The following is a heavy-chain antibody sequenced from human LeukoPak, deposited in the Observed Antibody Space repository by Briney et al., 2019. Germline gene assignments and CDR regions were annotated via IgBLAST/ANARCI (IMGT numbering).Heavy chain of an antibody. CDR3: GRLTGTTYYYYGMDV. V-gene: IGHV4-39*01. J-gene: IGHJ6*02. Sequence: PSETLSLTCTVSGGSISSSSYYWGWIRQPPGKGLEWIGSIYYSGSTYYNPSLKSRVTISVDTSKNQFSLKLTSVTAADTAVYYWGRLTGTTYYYYGMDVWGQGPTVTVSS. CDR2: IYYSGST. D-gene: IGHD4-17*01. CDR1: GGSISSSSYY.